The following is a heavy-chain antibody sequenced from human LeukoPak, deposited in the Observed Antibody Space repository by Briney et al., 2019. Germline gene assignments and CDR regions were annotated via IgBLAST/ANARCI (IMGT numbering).Heavy chain of an antibody. D-gene: IGHD1-20*01. Sequence: GPTLVNPTQTLSLTCTFSGFSLSTSGVGVGWIRQPPGKALEWLAVIYWDDDKRYSPSLKSRLTLTKDTSKNQVVLTMTNLDPVDTATYYCALTKYNFNTPGWFDPWGQGTLVIVSS. CDR1: GFSLSTSGVG. J-gene: IGHJ5*02. CDR3: ALTKYNFNTPGWFDP. V-gene: IGHV2-5*02. CDR2: IYWDDDK.